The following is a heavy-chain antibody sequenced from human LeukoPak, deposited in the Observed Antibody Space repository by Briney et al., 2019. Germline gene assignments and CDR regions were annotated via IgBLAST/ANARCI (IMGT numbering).Heavy chain of an antibody. CDR3: ASCRYSYDHYYYYYMDV. CDR1: GGTFSSYA. J-gene: IGHJ6*03. V-gene: IGHV1-69*13. Sequence: GASVKVSCKASGGTFSSYAISWVRQAPGQGLEWTGGIIPIFGTANYAQKFQGRVTITADESTSTAYMELSSLRSEDTAVYYCASCRYSYDHYYYYYMDVWGKGTSVTVSS. D-gene: IGHD5-18*01. CDR2: IIPIFGTA.